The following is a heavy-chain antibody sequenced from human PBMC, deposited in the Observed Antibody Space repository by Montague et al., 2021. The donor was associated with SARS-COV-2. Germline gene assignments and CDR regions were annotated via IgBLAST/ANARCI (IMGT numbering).Heavy chain of an antibody. V-gene: IGHV4-59*12. J-gene: IGHJ4*02. D-gene: IGHD3-10*01. CDR3: ARSGECYVSRYYYYDLDS. CDR1: GGSISRYY. CDR2: TSYSGST. Sequence: SETLSLTCTVSGGSISRYYWSWIRQPPGKGLEWIGYTSYSGSTNYNPSLKSRVTISIDTSKNQFSLKLSSVTAADAAVYYCARSGECYVSRYYYYDLDSWGQGTLVTVSS.